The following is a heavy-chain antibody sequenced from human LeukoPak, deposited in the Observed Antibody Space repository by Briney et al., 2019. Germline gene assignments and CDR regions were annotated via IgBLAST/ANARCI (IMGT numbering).Heavy chain of an antibody. Sequence: GGSLRLSCATSGFTFSSYALTWVRQAPGMGLEWVSAISGSGDTTYYADSVKGRFTISRDNAKNSLYLQMNSLRAEDTAVYYCARYKGRWGQLVSDYWGQGTLVTVSS. V-gene: IGHV3-23*01. J-gene: IGHJ4*02. CDR3: ARYKGRWGQLVSDY. D-gene: IGHD6-6*01. CDR2: ISGSGDTT. CDR1: GFTFSSYA.